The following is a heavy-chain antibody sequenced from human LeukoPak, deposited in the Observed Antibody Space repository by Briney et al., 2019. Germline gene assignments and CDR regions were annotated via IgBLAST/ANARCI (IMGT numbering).Heavy chain of an antibody. V-gene: IGHV3-30*02. D-gene: IGHD3-16*01. CDR2: IRHDGSIK. Sequence: GVSLRLCCAASGFIFSTYGMYWVRQAPGKGLEWVAFIRHDGSIKNYADSVKGRSTISRDNSKNTLYLQMNSLRAEDTAVYYCAKDSLADIDYWGQGTLVTVSS. J-gene: IGHJ4*02. CDR1: GFIFSTYG. CDR3: AKDSLADIDY.